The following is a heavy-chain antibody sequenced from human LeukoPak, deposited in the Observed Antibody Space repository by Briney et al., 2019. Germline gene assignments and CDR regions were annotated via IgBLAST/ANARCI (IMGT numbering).Heavy chain of an antibody. J-gene: IGHJ4*02. CDR1: GFTFSSYW. D-gene: IGHD6-19*01. CDR3: ARGRRSDSSGPPYFDY. Sequence: GGSLRLSCAASGFTFSSYWMSWVRQAPGKGLEWVANIQQDGSEKYCVDSVKGRFTISRDNAKNSLYLQMNSLRAEDAAVYYCARGRRSDSSGPPYFDYWGQGTLVTVSS. V-gene: IGHV3-7*01. CDR2: IQQDGSEK.